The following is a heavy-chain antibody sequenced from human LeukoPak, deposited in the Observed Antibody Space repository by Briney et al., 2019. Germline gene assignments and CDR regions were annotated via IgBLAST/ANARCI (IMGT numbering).Heavy chain of an antibody. Sequence: GGSLRLSCAASGFTFSSYGMSWVRQAPGKGLEWVSGISPSGDITYYADSVKGRFTISRDNSKNTLYLEVISLTAEDTAVYYCAKDDAWLRFGEWSQGTLVTVSS. D-gene: IGHD3-10*01. CDR1: GFTFSSYG. V-gene: IGHV3-23*01. CDR3: AKDDAWLRFGE. J-gene: IGHJ4*02. CDR2: ISPSGDIT.